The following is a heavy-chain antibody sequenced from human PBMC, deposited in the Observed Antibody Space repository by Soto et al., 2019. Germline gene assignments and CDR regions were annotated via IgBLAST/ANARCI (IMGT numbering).Heavy chain of an antibody. CDR2: IYHSGST. D-gene: IGHD3-10*01. CDR3: ARVGGSGYFDS. V-gene: IGHV4-30-2*01. Sequence: PSETLSLTCAVSGGSISSDDYSWSWIRQPPGRGLKWIGYIYHSGSTYYNPSLRSRVTISIDKSKNQFSLRLNSVTAADTAVYYCARVGGSGYFDSWGQGSLVTVSS. CDR1: GGSISSDDYS. J-gene: IGHJ4*02.